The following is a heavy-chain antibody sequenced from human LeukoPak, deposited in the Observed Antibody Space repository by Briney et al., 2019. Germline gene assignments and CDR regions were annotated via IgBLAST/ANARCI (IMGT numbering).Heavy chain of an antibody. V-gene: IGHV4-31*03. Sequence: SQTLSLTCTVPGGSISSGGYSWSWIRQHPGKGLEWIGYIYYSGSTYYNPSLKSRVTISVDTSKNQFSLKLSSVTAADTAVYYCARAPYSSGCYFDYWGQGTLVTVSS. CDR2: IYYSGST. D-gene: IGHD6-19*01. CDR1: GGSISSGGYS. J-gene: IGHJ4*02. CDR3: ARAPYSSGCYFDY.